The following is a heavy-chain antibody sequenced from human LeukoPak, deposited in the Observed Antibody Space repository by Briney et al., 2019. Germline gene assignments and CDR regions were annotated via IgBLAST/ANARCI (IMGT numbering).Heavy chain of an antibody. Sequence: GGSLRLSCAASGFTFSSYAMSWVRQAPGEGLEWVSAISGSGGSTYYADSVKGRFTISRDNSKNTLYLQMNSLRAEDTAVYYCAKVAPRKRITIFGVAEGYFDYWGQGTLVTVSS. CDR2: ISGSGGST. J-gene: IGHJ4*02. CDR1: GFTFSSYA. V-gene: IGHV3-23*01. CDR3: AKVAPRKRITIFGVAEGYFDY. D-gene: IGHD3-3*01.